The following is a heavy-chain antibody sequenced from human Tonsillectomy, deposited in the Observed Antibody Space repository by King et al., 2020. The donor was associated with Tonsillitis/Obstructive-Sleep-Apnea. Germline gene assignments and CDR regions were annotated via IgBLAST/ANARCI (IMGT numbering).Heavy chain of an antibody. Sequence: VQLVESGGGLVQPGGSLRLSCAASGFTFSSYWMHWVRQAQGKGLVWVSRIKRDGSSTSYADSVKGRFTISRDNAKNTLYLQMNSLRAEDTAVYYCTREAGRSYYMDVWGKGTTVTVSS. V-gene: IGHV3-74*01. D-gene: IGHD3-10*01. CDR2: IKRDGSST. J-gene: IGHJ6*03. CDR3: TREAGRSYYMDV. CDR1: GFTFSSYW.